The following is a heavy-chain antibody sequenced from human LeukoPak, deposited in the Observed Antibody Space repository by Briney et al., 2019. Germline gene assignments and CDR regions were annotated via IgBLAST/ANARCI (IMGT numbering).Heavy chain of an antibody. Sequence: GGSLRLSCAVSGFTFSSYEMNWVRQAPGKELEWVSYISSSGSTIHYADSVKGRFTISRDNAKNSLFLQMNSLKTEDTAVYYCTKSNDMTTVVIRFDYWGQGTLVTVSS. CDR3: TKSNDMTTVVIRFDY. CDR2: ISSSGSTI. V-gene: IGHV3-48*03. CDR1: GFTFSSYE. D-gene: IGHD4-23*01. J-gene: IGHJ4*02.